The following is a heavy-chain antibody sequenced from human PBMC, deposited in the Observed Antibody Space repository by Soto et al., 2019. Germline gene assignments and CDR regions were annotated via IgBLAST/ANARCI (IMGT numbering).Heavy chain of an antibody. CDR3: ARSRDGYSFYFYYGMDG. J-gene: IGHJ6*02. Sequence: PXGFLILFCAASGFIFTSYGMHLVRQAPGKGLEWMALILHDGSAEYYADSVKGRFTISRDNSKNTLYLQMNSLTAEDTAVYYCARSRDGYSFYFYYGMDGWGQGTTVTVYS. CDR2: ILHDGSAE. D-gene: IGHD4-4*01. V-gene: IGHV3-30*03. CDR1: GFIFTSYG.